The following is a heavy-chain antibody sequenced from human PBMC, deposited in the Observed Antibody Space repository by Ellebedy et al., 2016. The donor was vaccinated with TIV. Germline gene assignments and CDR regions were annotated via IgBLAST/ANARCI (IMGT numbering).Heavy chain of an antibody. J-gene: IGHJ4*02. Sequence: GESLKISCVASGFTFRSYWMSWVRQAPGKGLEWVASIKQEGYEQSYVDSVEGRFTISRDNAKNSLYLQMISLRAEDTAVYYCARDQGWAVPGTTRFDYWGQGTLVTVSS. CDR1: GFTFRSYW. V-gene: IGHV3-7*01. CDR2: IKQEGYEQ. D-gene: IGHD6-19*01. CDR3: ARDQGWAVPGTTRFDY.